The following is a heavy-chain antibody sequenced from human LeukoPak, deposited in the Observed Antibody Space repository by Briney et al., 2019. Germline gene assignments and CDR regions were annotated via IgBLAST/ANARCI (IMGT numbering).Heavy chain of an antibody. CDR3: ARQAYCGGDCFEYFQH. V-gene: IGHV4-39*01. D-gene: IGHD2-21*02. CDR1: GGSISSSSYY. CDR2: IYYSGST. Sequence: SETLSLTCTVSGGSISSSSYYWGWIRQPPGKGLEWIGRIYYSGSTYYNPSLKSRVTISVDTSKNQFSLKLSSVTAADTAVYYCARQAYCGGDCFEYFQHWGQGTLVTVSS. J-gene: IGHJ1*01.